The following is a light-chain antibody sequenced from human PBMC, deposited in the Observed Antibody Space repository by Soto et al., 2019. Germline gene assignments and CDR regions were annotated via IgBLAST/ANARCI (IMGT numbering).Light chain of an antibody. V-gene: IGLV2-14*01. J-gene: IGLJ2*01. CDR2: GVS. CDR1: SSDVGGYNF. CDR3: SSYTTSSTVV. Sequence: QSVLTQPASVSGSPGQSITISCTGPSSDVGGYNFVSWYQQHPGKTPKLLIYGVSNRPSGVSNRFSGSKSGNTASLTISGLQTEDEADYYCSSYTTSSTVVFGGGTKLTVL.